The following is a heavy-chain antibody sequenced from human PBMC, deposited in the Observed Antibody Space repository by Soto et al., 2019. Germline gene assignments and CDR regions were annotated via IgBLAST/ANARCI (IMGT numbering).Heavy chain of an antibody. D-gene: IGHD2-21*02. V-gene: IGHV3-23*01. CDR3: VRVGTALYFDH. CDR1: GFTFTTYT. CDR2: ISNSGGNT. Sequence: EVQLLESGGGLVQPGGSLRLSCAVSGFTFTTYTMSWVRQAPGKGLEWVSGISNSGGNTYYADSVKGRFTISRDNSNNTLYLQMNSLRADDTAAYYCVRVGTALYFDHWGQGTLVSVSS. J-gene: IGHJ4*02.